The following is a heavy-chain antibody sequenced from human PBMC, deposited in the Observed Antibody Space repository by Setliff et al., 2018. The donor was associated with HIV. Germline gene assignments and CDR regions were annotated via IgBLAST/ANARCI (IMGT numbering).Heavy chain of an antibody. CDR2: IYPGDSHV. CDR3: ATPISITSGSAFDY. V-gene: IGHV5-51*01. J-gene: IGHJ4*02. CDR1: GYSFTSYW. Sequence: PGESLKISCKGSGYSFTSYWIGWVRQMPGKGLEWMGIIYPGDSHVRYSPSFQGQVTIPADTSISTAYLQWSSLKASDTAMYYCATPISITSGSAFDYWGQGTLVTVSS. D-gene: IGHD2-2*01.